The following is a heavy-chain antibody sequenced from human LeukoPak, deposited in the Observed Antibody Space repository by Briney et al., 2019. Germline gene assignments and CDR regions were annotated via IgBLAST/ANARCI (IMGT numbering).Heavy chain of an antibody. D-gene: IGHD6-19*01. V-gene: IGHV1-8*03. Sequence: GASVKVSCKASGYTFTSYDINWVRQATGQGLEWMGWMNPNSGNTGYAQKFQGRVTITRNTSISTAYMELSRLRSDDTAVYYCARDTGPPVSGPGGMDVWGQGTTVTVSS. CDR2: MNPNSGNT. CDR1: GYTFTSYD. J-gene: IGHJ6*02. CDR3: ARDTGPPVSGPGGMDV.